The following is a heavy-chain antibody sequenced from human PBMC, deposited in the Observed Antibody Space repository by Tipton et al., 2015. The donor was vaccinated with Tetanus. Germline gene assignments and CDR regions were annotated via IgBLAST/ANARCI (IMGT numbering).Heavy chain of an antibody. V-gene: IGHV1-69*04. D-gene: IGHD5-18*01. J-gene: IGHJ4*02. CDR1: GGTFSSYA. CDR3: ARDQGYSYGYSHFDY. Sequence: QSGPEVKKPGSSVKVSCKASGGTFSSYAISWVRQAPGQGLEWMGRIIPILGIANYAQKFQGRVTITADKSTSTAYMELSSLRSEDTAVYYCARDQGYSYGYSHFDYWGQGTLVTVSS. CDR2: IIPILGIA.